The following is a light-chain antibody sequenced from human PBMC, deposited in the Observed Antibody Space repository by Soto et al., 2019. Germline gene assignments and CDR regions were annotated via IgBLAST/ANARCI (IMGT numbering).Light chain of an antibody. J-gene: IGLJ1*01. Sequence: QSVLTQPASVSGSPGQSITISCTGTSSDVGGYNYVSWYQHHPGKAPKLMIFDVSNRPSGVSNRFSGSKSGNTASLTISGLQPEDEADYYCSSYTTGNTRQIVVGTGTKLTVL. CDR1: SSDVGGYNY. V-gene: IGLV2-14*03. CDR2: DVS. CDR3: SSYTTGNTRQIV.